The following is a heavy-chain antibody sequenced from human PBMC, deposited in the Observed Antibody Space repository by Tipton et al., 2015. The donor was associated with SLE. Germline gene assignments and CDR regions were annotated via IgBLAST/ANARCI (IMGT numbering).Heavy chain of an antibody. V-gene: IGHV4-59*08. CDR2: IFYTGST. D-gene: IGHD1-26*01. CDR1: GASINSYY. Sequence: TLSLTCTVSGASINSYYWTWIRQPPGQGLEWVGSIFYTGSTTFNPSLKSRVTMSVDRAENQLSLKLRSVTAADTAVYFCARHAGGVGATPWGQGTLVSVSS. J-gene: IGHJ5*02. CDR3: ARHAGGVGATP.